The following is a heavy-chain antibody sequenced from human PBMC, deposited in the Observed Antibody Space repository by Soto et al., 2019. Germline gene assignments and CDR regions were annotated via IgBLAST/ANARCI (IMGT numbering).Heavy chain of an antibody. V-gene: IGHV4-59*01. J-gene: IGHJ1*01. Sequence: QVQLQESGPGLVKPSETLSLTCNVSGVSIKTYYWSWIRQPPGKGLEWIGYIYYSGSTNYNPSLRSRVTISVDTSKNQFSLKLTSVTAADTAMYFWASHNSGGDCYSRYFQQWGQVTLVTVSS. CDR3: ASHNSGGDCYSRYFQQ. CDR1: GVSIKTYY. CDR2: IYYSGST. D-gene: IGHD2-21*02.